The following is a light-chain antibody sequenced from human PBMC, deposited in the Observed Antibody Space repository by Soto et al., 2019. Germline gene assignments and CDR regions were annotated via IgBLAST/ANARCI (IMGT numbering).Light chain of an antibody. J-gene: IGLJ1*01. Sequence: QSALTQPASVSASPGQSITISCTGTSSDIGTYNYVSWFQQYPGKAPKLMLYEVNNRPSGVSDRFSGPKSGNTASLTISGLQAEDDADYYCSSYTSSSPYVFGTGTKVTVL. CDR3: SSYTSSSPYV. CDR1: SSDIGTYNY. CDR2: EVN. V-gene: IGLV2-14*01.